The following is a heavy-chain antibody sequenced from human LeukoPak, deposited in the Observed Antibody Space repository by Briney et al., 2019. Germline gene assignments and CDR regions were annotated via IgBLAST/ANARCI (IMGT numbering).Heavy chain of an antibody. CDR3: ARGKGIAAAGTTA. Sequence: ASVKVSCKASGYTFTGYYMRWVRQAPGQGLEWMGWINPNSGGTNYAQKFQGRVTMTRDTSISTAYMELSRLRSDDTAVYYCARGKGIAAAGTTAWGQGTLVTVSS. CDR1: GYTFTGYY. D-gene: IGHD6-13*01. CDR2: INPNSGGT. V-gene: IGHV1-2*02. J-gene: IGHJ5*02.